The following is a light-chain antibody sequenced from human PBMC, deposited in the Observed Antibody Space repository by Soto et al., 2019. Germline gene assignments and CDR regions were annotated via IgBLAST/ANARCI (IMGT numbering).Light chain of an antibody. Sequence: QSVLTQPPSVSGSPGQRVTISCTGTSCNIGAGYDVHWYQQLPGTAPKLLIYGNSNRPSGVPDRFSGSKSGTSASLAITGLQAEDAADYYCQSYDSSLSGSNVVFGGGTKLTVL. J-gene: IGLJ2*01. V-gene: IGLV1-40*01. CDR3: QSYDSSLSGSNVV. CDR1: SCNIGAGYD. CDR2: GNS.